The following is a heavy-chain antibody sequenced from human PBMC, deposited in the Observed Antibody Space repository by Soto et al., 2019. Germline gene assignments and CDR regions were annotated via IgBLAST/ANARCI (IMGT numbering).Heavy chain of an antibody. CDR2: ISTYNGNT. V-gene: IGHV1-18*01. J-gene: IGHJ4*02. Sequence: RASVKVSCKASGYTFTSYGISWVRQAPGQGLEWMGWISTYNGNTNNAQKLQGRVTMTIDTSTSTAYMELRSLRSDDTAVYYCXRDLESDTRYYFDYWGQGTLVTVSS. CDR3: XRDLESDTRYYFDY. D-gene: IGHD5-18*01. CDR1: GYTFTSYG.